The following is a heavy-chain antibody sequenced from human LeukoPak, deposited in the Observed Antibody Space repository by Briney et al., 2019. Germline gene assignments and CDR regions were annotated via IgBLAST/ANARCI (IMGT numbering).Heavy chain of an antibody. CDR2: IIPIFGTA. D-gene: IGHD2-15*01. CDR3: ARIRNGYCSGGSCYSDY. CDR1: GGTFSSYA. Sequence: KVSCKASGGTFSSYAISWVRQAHGQGLEWMGRIIPIFGTANYAQKLQGRVTITTDESTSTAYMELSSLRSEDTAVYYCARIRNGYCSGGSCYSDYWGQGTLVTVSS. V-gene: IGHV1-69*05. J-gene: IGHJ4*02.